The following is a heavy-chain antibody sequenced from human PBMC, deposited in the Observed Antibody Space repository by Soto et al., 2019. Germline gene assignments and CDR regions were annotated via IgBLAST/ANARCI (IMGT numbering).Heavy chain of an antibody. CDR3: TVSSNYYYYGMDV. CDR1: GDSVSSNSAA. CDR2: TYYRSKWYN. Sequence: PSQTLSLTCAISGDSVSSNSAAWSWIRQSPSRGLEWLGRTYYRSKWYNDYAVSVKSRITINPDTSKNQFSLQLNSVTPEDTAVYYCTVSSNYYYYGMDVWGQGTTVTVSS. V-gene: IGHV6-1*01. D-gene: IGHD6-6*01. J-gene: IGHJ6*02.